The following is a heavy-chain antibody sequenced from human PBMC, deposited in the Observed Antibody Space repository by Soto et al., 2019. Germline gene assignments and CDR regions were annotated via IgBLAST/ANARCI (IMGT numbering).Heavy chain of an antibody. CDR3: GRDADFDY. CDR1: GYSFTDYV. J-gene: IGHJ4*02. CDR2: INPDNGDT. V-gene: IGHV1-18*04. Sequence: QIQLVQSGAEVKKPGASVEVSCKASGYSFTDYVISWVRQAPGQGLEWMGWINPDNGDTNYAQNFQGRLTMTTDTSTSRAYMELRSLRSHDTAVYFCGRDADFDYWSQGTLVTVSS.